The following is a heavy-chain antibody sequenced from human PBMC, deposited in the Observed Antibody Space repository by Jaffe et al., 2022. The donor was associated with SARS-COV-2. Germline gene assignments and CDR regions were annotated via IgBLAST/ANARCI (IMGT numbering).Heavy chain of an antibody. V-gene: IGHV4-4*07. CDR3: ARGLRWLRYNGDYAVYNWFDP. D-gene: IGHD4-17*01. J-gene: IGHJ5*02. CDR1: GGSISSYY. CDR2: IYTSGST. Sequence: QVQLQESGPGLVKPSETLSLTCTVSGGSISSYYWSWIRQPAGKGLEWIGRIYTSGSTNYNPSLKSRVTMSVDTSKNQFSLKLSSVTAADTAVYYCARGLRWLRYNGDYAVYNWFDPWGQGTLVTVSS.